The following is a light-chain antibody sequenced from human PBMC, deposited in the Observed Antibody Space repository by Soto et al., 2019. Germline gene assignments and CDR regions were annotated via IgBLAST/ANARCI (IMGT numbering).Light chain of an antibody. V-gene: IGKV3D-11*03. CDR1: QSVSSN. CDR3: QQRSSWPFT. Sequence: EIVMTQSPATLSVSPGEVATLSCRASQSVSSNLAWYQQKPGQAPRLIIYATSNRATGIPARFSGSGSGTDFTLTISSLEPEDVAVYYCQQRSSWPFTFGPGTKVDIK. CDR2: ATS. J-gene: IGKJ3*01.